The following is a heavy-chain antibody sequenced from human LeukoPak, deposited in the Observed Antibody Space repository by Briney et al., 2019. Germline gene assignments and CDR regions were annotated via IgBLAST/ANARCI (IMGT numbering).Heavy chain of an antibody. CDR2: IKQDGSEK. CDR3: ARDRYYDSSGYSPDDAFDI. J-gene: IGHJ3*02. CDR1: GFTFSSYW. V-gene: IGHV3-7*01. Sequence: GGSLRLSCAASGFTFSSYWMSWVRQAPGKGLEWVANIKQDGSEKYYVDSVKGRFTISRDNAKNSLYLQMNSLRAEDTAVYYCARDRYYDSSGYSPDDAFDIWGQGTMVTVSS. D-gene: IGHD3-22*01.